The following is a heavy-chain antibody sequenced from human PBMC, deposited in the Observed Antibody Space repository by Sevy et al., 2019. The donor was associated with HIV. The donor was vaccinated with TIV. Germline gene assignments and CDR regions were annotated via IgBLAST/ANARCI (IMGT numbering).Heavy chain of an antibody. CDR2: ISSSSDYI. V-gene: IGHV3-21*01. CDR1: GFTFSSYT. CDR3: ARETGNGEFGFCFDY. J-gene: IGHJ4*02. Sequence: GGSLRLSCAASGFTFSSYTINWVRQAPGKGLEWVSSISSSSDYIYYADSVKGRFTISRDNAKNSLYLQMNSMRAEDTAVYYSARETGNGEFGFCFDYWGQGTLVTLSS. D-gene: IGHD1-1*01.